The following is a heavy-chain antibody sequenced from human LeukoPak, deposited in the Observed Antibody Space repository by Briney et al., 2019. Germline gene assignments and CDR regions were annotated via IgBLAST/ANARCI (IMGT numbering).Heavy chain of an antibody. V-gene: IGHV4-39*01. CDR1: GGSISSSSYC. CDR2: IYYSGNT. CDR3: ARAVAGEPWNAFDI. D-gene: IGHD1-14*01. J-gene: IGHJ3*02. Sequence: SETLSLTCTVSGGSISSSSYCWGWIRQPPGQGLEWIVSIYYSGNTYYNPSLKSRVTISVDTSKNQFSLKLSSVTAADTAVYYCARAVAGEPWNAFDIWGQGTMVTVSS.